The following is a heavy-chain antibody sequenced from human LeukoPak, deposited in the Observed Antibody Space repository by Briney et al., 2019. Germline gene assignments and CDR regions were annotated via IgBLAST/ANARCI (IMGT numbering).Heavy chain of an antibody. V-gene: IGHV3-21*01. CDR3: ATLVLWFGDKMIPEKDAFDI. J-gene: IGHJ3*02. CDR1: GFTFSSYS. Sequence: GGSLRLSCAASGFTFSSYSMNWVRQAPGKGLEWVSSISSSSSYIYYADSVKGRFTISRDNAKNSLYLQMNSLRAEDTAVYYCATLVLWFGDKMIPEKDAFDIWGQGTMVTVSS. CDR2: ISSSSSYI. D-gene: IGHD3-10*01.